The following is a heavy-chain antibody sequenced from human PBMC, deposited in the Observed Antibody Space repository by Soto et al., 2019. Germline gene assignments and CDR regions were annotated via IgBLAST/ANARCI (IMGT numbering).Heavy chain of an antibody. CDR2: MYYGGST. CDR3: AVDQWEWFFP. V-gene: IGHV4-61*01. CDR1: GGSVNNNKYY. J-gene: IGHJ5*02. D-gene: IGHD1-26*01. Sequence: SETLSLTCSVSGGSVNNNKYYWSWIRQPPGKGLEWIGYMYYGGSTDYNPSLKNRVTISIDTSKNQFSLSLTSVTAADTSVYYCAVDQWEWFFPWRQSTLLTFSS.